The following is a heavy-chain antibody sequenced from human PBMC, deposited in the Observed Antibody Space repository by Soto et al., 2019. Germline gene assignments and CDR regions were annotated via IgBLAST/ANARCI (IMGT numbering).Heavy chain of an antibody. J-gene: IGHJ5*02. Sequence: QVQLQESGPGLVKPSETLSLTCSVSGASLTSYYWTWVRQPPGQGLEWIGYIYYTGKTNYNPSLKRRVTISMDLSKNQCSLELRSLTAADTAVYYCARIILTGYYGLEPWGQGTLVIVSA. D-gene: IGHD3-9*01. CDR2: IYYTGKT. V-gene: IGHV4-59*01. CDR3: ARIILTGYYGLEP. CDR1: GASLTSYY.